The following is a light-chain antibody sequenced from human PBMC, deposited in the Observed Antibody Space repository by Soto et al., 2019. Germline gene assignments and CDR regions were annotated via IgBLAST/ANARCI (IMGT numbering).Light chain of an antibody. CDR1: QSVNSNF. CDR3: QQYSSSPPEFT. Sequence: EIVLTQSPGTLSVSPGERVTLSCRASQSVNSNFLAWYQQRPGQAPRLFLFGASYRATGIPDRFSGSGSGTDFTLTISRLEAEDFAVYYCQQYSSSPPEFTFGPGTRVDSK. V-gene: IGKV3-20*01. CDR2: GAS. J-gene: IGKJ3*01.